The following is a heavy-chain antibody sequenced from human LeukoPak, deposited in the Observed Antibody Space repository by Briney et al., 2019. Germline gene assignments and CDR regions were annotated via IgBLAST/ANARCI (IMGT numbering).Heavy chain of an antibody. CDR3: TSLAYSSSSGFDY. Sequence: AGGSLRLXCAASGFTFSGSAMHWVRLASGKGLEWVGRIRSKANSCATAYAASVKGRFTISRDDSKNTAYLQMNSLKTEDTAVYYCTSLAYSSSSGFDYWGQGTLVTVSS. V-gene: IGHV3-73*01. J-gene: IGHJ4*02. D-gene: IGHD6-6*01. CDR2: IRSKANSCAT. CDR1: GFTFSGSA.